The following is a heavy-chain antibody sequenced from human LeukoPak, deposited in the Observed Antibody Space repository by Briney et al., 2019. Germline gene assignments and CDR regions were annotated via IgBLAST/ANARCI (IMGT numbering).Heavy chain of an antibody. CDR2: INPSGGST. D-gene: IGHD5-24*01. Sequence: ASVKVSCKASGYTFTSYCMHWVRQAPGQGLEWMGIINPSGGSTSYAQKFQGRVTMTRDMSTSTVYMELSSLRSEDTAVYYCAMGKVEMATITGSWGQGTLVTVSS. J-gene: IGHJ4*02. CDR3: AMGKVEMATITGS. CDR1: GYTFTSYC. V-gene: IGHV1-46*03.